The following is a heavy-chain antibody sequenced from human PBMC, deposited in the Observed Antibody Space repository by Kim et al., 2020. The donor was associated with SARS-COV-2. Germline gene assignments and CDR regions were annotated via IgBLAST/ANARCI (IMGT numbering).Heavy chain of an antibody. CDR1: GFTFSDHH. J-gene: IGHJ4*02. Sequence: GGSLRLSCAASGFTFSDHHMDWVRQAPGKGLEWVGRIRNKVNSYTTEYAASVKGRLTISRDDSKNSLYLQMNSLRTEDTAVYYCARGNYANLGDYWGQGTLVTVSS. CDR2: IRNKVNSYTT. D-gene: IGHD1-7*01. CDR3: ARGNYANLGDY. V-gene: IGHV3-72*01.